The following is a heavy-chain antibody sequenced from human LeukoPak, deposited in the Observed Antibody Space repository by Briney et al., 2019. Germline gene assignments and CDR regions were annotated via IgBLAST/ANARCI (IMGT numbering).Heavy chain of an antibody. CDR1: GFTFSSYN. D-gene: IGHD2-15*01. Sequence: GGSLRLSCAASGFTFSSYNMNWVRQAPGKGLEWVSSISTSSSYIYYADSVKGRFTIPRDKAKNSLYLQMNRLRAEDTAVYYCARDVVVVVAADSNFDYWGQGTLVTVSS. CDR2: ISTSSSYI. CDR3: ARDVVVVVAADSNFDY. J-gene: IGHJ4*02. V-gene: IGHV3-21*01.